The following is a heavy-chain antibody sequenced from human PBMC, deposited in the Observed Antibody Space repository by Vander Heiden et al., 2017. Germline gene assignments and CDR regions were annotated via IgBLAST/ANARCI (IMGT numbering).Heavy chain of an antibody. CDR3: TAGTGKSDFDY. J-gene: IGHJ4*02. CDR2: VKSKSDGGTT. Sequence: RLSCPTSGFTFNNAWMSWVRQAPGKGLEWVGRVKSKSDGGTTDYAAPVEGRFTISRDDSKNTLYLQMNNLKTEDTAVYYCTAGTGKSDFDYWGQGTLVTVSS. CDR1: GFTFNNAW. V-gene: IGHV3-15*01.